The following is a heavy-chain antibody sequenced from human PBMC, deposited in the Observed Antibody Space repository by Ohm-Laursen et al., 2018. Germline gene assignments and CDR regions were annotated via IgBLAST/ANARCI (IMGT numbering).Heavy chain of an antibody. Sequence: SVKVSCKSSGYTFTDYYMHWVRQAPGQGLEWMGWINPNGDGTNYAQKYQGRVTMTRDTSINTDYMELNRLKSDDTAVYYCARINSFGYSPPYWGQGTLVTVSS. V-gene: IGHV1-2*02. CDR1: GYTFTDYY. CDR3: ARINSFGYSPPY. CDR2: INPNGDGT. J-gene: IGHJ4*02. D-gene: IGHD2-15*01.